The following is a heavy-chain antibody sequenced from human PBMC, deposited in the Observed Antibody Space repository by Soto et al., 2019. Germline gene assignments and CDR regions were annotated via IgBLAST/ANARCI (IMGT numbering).Heavy chain of an antibody. J-gene: IGHJ4*02. D-gene: IGHD3-3*01. V-gene: IGHV1-8*01. Sequence: SLKASCQASGYTFTSYDITWMRPGTGLGRKWMGWMNPNSGNTGYAKKCEGRVTMTSNTSIGIAYMELSSLRSEDSALDNCARSYDYWSGYRSYGYWGQGTLVTVSS. CDR1: GYTFTSYD. CDR2: MNPNSGNT. CDR3: ARSYDYWSGYRSYGY.